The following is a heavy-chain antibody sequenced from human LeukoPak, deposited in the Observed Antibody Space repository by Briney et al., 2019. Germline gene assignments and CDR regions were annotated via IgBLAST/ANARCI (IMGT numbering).Heavy chain of an antibody. V-gene: IGHV4-4*02. D-gene: IGHD5-18*01. Sequence: SETLSLTCAVSGGSIFSTNWWSWVRQPPGKGLEWIGQIFYSGSTSYSPSLKSRVTISMDKSKNQFSLKLSSVTAADTAVYYCARRGHSYGYRRDAFDIWGQGTMVTVSS. CDR3: ARRGHSYGYRRDAFDI. J-gene: IGHJ3*02. CDR2: IFYSGST. CDR1: GGSIFSTNW.